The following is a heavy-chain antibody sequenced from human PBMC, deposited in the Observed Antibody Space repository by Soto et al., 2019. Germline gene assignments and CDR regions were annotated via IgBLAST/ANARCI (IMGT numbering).Heavy chain of an antibody. V-gene: IGHV1-3*01. CDR3: ARDRRIRYCSGGSCFQSPPYGMDV. CDR2: INAGNGNT. Sequence: ASVKVSCKASGYTFTGYAMHWVRQAPGQRLEWMGWINAGNGNTKYSQKFQGRVTITRDTSASTAYMELSSLRSEDTAVYYCARDRRIRYCSGGSCFQSPPYGMDVWGQGTTVTVS. CDR1: GYTFTGYA. D-gene: IGHD2-15*01. J-gene: IGHJ6*02.